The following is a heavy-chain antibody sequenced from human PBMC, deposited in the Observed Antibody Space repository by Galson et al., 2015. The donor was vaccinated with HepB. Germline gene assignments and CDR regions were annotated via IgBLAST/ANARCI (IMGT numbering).Heavy chain of an antibody. D-gene: IGHD6-6*01. V-gene: IGHV4-61*02. Sequence: TLSLTCTVSGGSISSGSYYWSWIRQPAGKGLEWIGRIYTSGSTNYNPSLKSRVTISVDTAKNQFSLKLSSVTAADTAVYYCARGQAWQLVESASFDPWGQGALVTVSS. CDR3: ARGQAWQLVESASFDP. CDR2: IYTSGST. J-gene: IGHJ5*02. CDR1: GGSISSGSYY.